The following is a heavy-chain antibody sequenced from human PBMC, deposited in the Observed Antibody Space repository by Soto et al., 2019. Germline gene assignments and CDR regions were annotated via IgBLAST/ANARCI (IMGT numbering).Heavy chain of an antibody. J-gene: IGHJ4*02. Sequence: QVQLQQSGPGLVKPSQTLSLTCAISGDSVSSSTATWNWIRQSPSRGLEWLGRTFYRTQWYTDYAVSVKRRITINPDTSKNHFSLQLHSVTPEDAAVYYCARGGQQVVPVWGQGILVTVSS. CDR3: ARGGQQVVPV. CDR1: GDSVSSSTAT. V-gene: IGHV6-1*01. CDR2: TFYRTQWYT. D-gene: IGHD6-6*01.